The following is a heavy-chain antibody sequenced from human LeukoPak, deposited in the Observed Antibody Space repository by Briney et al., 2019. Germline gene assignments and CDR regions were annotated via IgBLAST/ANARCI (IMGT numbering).Heavy chain of an antibody. J-gene: IGHJ4*02. CDR2: IWYDGSNK. Sequence: GGSLRLSCAASGFTFSSYGMHWVRQAPGKGLEWVAVIWYDGSNKYYADSVKGRFTISGDNSKNTLYLQMNSLRAEDTAVYYCAREPTRYGSGSYYTDYWGQGTLVTVSS. V-gene: IGHV3-33*01. CDR1: GFTFSSYG. CDR3: AREPTRYGSGSYYTDY. D-gene: IGHD3-10*01.